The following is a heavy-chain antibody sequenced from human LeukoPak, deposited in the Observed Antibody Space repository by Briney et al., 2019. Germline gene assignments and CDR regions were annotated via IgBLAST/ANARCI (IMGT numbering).Heavy chain of an antibody. CDR3: ARAGNSESI. V-gene: IGHV3-30*02. CDR1: VFNFSRYG. J-gene: IGHJ4*02. Sequence: PGGSLRLSCAASVFNFSRYGFHWVRQAPGKGVEWVTFIRYDGSDKYYADSVMGRFTISRDNAKKMLYLQMTSLKVEDTATYCARAGNSESIWGQGIPVTVSS. CDR2: IRYDGSDK. D-gene: IGHD4-11*01.